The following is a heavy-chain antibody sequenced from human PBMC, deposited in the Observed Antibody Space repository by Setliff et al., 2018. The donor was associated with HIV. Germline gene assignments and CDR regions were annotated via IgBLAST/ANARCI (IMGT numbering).Heavy chain of an antibody. CDR3: ASARIPTGGTSTSFDY. CDR2: ISYDGKTT. CDR1: GFTFSSYA. J-gene: IGHJ4*02. V-gene: IGHV3-23*01. D-gene: IGHD1-1*01. Sequence: GGSLRLSCAASGFTFSSYAMSWVRQAPGKGLEWVSAISYDGKTTHYADSVMGRFTVSRDNSKNTLYLQLNGLRPDDTGVYYCASARIPTGGTSTSFDYWGQGTLVTVSS.